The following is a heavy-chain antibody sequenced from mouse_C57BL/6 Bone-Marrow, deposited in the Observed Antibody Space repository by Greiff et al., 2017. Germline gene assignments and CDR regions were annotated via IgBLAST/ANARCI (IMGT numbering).Heavy chain of an antibody. Sequence: EVMLVESGGGLVQPGGSLKLSCAASGFTFSDYYMYWVRQTPEKRLEWVAYISNGGGSTYYPATVKGRFTISRDNAKNTLYLQMSRLKSEDTAMYYCARHHYGSSGFAYWGQGTLVTVSA. CDR2: ISNGGGST. CDR1: GFTFSDYY. CDR3: ARHHYGSSGFAY. J-gene: IGHJ3*01. D-gene: IGHD1-1*01. V-gene: IGHV5-12*01.